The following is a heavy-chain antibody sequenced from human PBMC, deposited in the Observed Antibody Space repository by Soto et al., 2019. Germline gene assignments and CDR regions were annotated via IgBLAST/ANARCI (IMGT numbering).Heavy chain of an antibody. CDR1: GFTFRSYW. CDR2: IKQDGSDK. Sequence: PGGSLRLSCAASGFTFRSYWMSWVRQAPGKGLEWVANIKQDGSDKYYVDSVKGRFTISRDNAKNSLYLQMNSLRAEDTAVYYCARRDYLGYYYYDMDVWGQGTTVTVSS. D-gene: IGHD3-10*01. CDR3: ARRDYLGYYYYDMDV. V-gene: IGHV3-7*04. J-gene: IGHJ6*02.